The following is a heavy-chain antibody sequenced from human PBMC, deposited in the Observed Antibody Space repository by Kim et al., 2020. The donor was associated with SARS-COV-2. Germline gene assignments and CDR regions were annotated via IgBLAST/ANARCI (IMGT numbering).Heavy chain of an antibody. Sequence: ASVKVSCKASGYTFTSYGISWVRQAPGQGLEWMGWISAYNGNTNYAQKLQGRVTMTTDTSTSTAYMELRSLRSDDTAVYYCARDSLGIRYFDWLPFFDYWGQGTLVTVSS. D-gene: IGHD3-9*01. CDR2: ISAYNGNT. J-gene: IGHJ4*02. CDR3: ARDSLGIRYFDWLPFFDY. V-gene: IGHV1-18*01. CDR1: GYTFTSYG.